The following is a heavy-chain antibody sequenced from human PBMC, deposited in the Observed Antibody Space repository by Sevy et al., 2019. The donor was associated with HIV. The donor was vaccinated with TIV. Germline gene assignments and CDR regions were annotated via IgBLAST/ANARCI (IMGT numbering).Heavy chain of an antibody. D-gene: IGHD1-1*01. J-gene: IGHJ4*02. CDR3: TRWKGAHSIFDY. CDR1: GFTFGDYA. CDR2: LKHEGYGGTL. Sequence: GGSLRLSCTGSGFTFGDYAMSWVRQAPGKGLEWVAFLKHEGYGGTLDDAVSVKGRLSISRDDSKSIAHLQMHDLKTEDTAIYYCTRWKGAHSIFDYWGPGAPVTVSS. V-gene: IGHV3-49*04.